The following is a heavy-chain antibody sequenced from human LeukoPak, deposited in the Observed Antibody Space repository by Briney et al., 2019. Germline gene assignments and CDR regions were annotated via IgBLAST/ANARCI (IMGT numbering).Heavy chain of an antibody. CDR1: GVSISSDSYY. CDR3: ARSELSCSGGSCPTRYAFDI. J-gene: IGHJ3*02. CDR2: FYTSGTT. Sequence: PSETLSLTCTVSGVSISSDSYYWSWIRQPAGKGLEWIGRFYTSGTTNYNPSLKSRVTISVDTSKNQFSLKLRSVTAADTALYYCARSELSCSGGSCPTRYAFDIWGQGTVVTASS. D-gene: IGHD2-15*01. V-gene: IGHV4-61*02.